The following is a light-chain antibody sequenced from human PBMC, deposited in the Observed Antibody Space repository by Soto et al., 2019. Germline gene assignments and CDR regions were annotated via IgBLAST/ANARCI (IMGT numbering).Light chain of an antibody. J-gene: IGLJ2*01. V-gene: IGLV2-14*01. CDR2: EVR. Sequence: QSALTQPASVSGSPGQSITISCTGTSSDVGKYNYVSWYQQHPGKAPKLMVYEVRNRPSGVSNRFSGSKSGNTASLTISGLQAEDEADYYCSSYTSTSTLVVFGGGTKLTVL. CDR1: SSDVGKYNY. CDR3: SSYTSTSTLVV.